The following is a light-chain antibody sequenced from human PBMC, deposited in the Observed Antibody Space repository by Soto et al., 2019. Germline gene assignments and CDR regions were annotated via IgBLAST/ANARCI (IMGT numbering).Light chain of an antibody. V-gene: IGKV3-20*01. CDR2: GAS. Sequence: EIVLTQSPGTLSLSPGERATLSCRASQSVSSSYLAWYQQKPGQAPRLLIYGASSRATGIPDRFSGSGSGTDFTITISRLEPEDFEVYYCQQYTDWPLTFGQGTKVDIK. CDR3: QQYTDWPLT. J-gene: IGKJ1*01. CDR1: QSVSSSY.